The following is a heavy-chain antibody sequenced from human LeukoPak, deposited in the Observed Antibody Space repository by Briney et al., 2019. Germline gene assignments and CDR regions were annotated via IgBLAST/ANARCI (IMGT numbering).Heavy chain of an antibody. CDR3: ARNQDYGVYNSVGAFDI. J-gene: IGHJ3*02. Sequence: GGSLRLSCAASGFTFSSYGMHWVRQAPGKGLEWVAVIWYDGSNKYYVDSVKGRFTISRDNSKNTLYLQMNSLRAEDTAVYYCARNQDYGVYNSVGAFDIWGQGTMVTVSS. CDR2: IWYDGSNK. V-gene: IGHV3-33*01. D-gene: IGHD4-17*01. CDR1: GFTFSSYG.